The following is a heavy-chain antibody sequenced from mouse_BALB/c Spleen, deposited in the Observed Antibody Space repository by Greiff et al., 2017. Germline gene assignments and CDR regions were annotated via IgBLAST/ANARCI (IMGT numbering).Heavy chain of an antibody. D-gene: IGHD2-10*01. CDR2: IDPSNRDT. J-gene: IGHJ3*01. V-gene: IGHV1S127*01. Sequence: VPLQQSGPELVRPGASVQMSCTASGYTFTRYWMHWVKQRPGQGLEWIGMIDPSNRDTRLNQKFKDKATLNVDKSSNTAYMQLSSLTSEDSAVYYCARKGSYYGNPEWFAYWGQGTLVTVSA. CDR3: ARKGSYYGNPEWFAY. CDR1: GYTFTRYW.